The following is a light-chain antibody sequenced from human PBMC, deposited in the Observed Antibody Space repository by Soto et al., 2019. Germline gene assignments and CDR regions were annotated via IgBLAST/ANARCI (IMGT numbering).Light chain of an antibody. J-gene: IGKJ2*01. V-gene: IGKV3-11*01. CDR3: QQRSNWPPET. Sequence: EIVLTQSPATLSLSPGERDTLSCRASQSVSSYLAWYQQKPGQAPRLLIYDASNRATGIPARFSGSGSGTDFTLTISSLEPEDFAVYYCQQRSNWPPETFGQGTKLEIK. CDR2: DAS. CDR1: QSVSSY.